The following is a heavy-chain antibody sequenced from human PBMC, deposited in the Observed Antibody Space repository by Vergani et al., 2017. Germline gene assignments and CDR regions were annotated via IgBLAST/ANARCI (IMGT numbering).Heavy chain of an antibody. CDR1: GGSISSYY. J-gene: IGHJ6*02. CDR3: ARGLMNYPPYYYGMDV. Sequence: QVQLQESGPGLVKPSETLSLTCTVSGGSISSYYWSWIRQPPGKGLEWIGEINHSVSTYYNPSLKSRVTISVDTSKNQFSLKLSSVTAADTAVYYCARGLMNYPPYYYGMDVWGQGTTVTVSS. V-gene: IGHV4-59*01. CDR2: INHSVST. D-gene: IGHD5-24*01.